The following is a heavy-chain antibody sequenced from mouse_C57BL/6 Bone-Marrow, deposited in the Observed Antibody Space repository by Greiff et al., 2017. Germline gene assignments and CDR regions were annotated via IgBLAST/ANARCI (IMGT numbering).Heavy chain of an antibody. J-gene: IGHJ2*01. CDR1: GFTFSSYA. D-gene: IGHD1-1*01. CDR2: ISSGGSYT. V-gene: IGHV5-9-4*01. Sequence: DVQLVESGGGLVKPGGSLKLSCAASGFTFSSYAMSWVRQSPEKRLEWVAEISSGGSYTYYPDTVTGRFTISRENAKNTLYLEMSSLRSEDTAMYYCARGYYYGSSLFDYWGQGTTLTVSS. CDR3: ARGYYYGSSLFDY.